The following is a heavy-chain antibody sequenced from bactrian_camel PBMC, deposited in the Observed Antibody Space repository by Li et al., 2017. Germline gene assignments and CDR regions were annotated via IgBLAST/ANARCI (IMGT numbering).Heavy chain of an antibody. CDR2: IYTGTRET. CDR1: GYTYSSNC. D-gene: IGHD1*01. J-gene: IGHJ4*01. Sequence: DVQLVESGGGSVQAGGSLRLSCAVSGYTYSSNCMGWFRQAPGKEREGVAAIYTGTRETYYDDSVKGRFTISQDETEDTVWLQMNNLKPEDTAMYYCAADFSMGYTRMGAYLRGTVYNYWGQGTQVTVS. CDR3: AADFSMGYTRMGAYLRGTVYNY. V-gene: IGHV3S40*01.